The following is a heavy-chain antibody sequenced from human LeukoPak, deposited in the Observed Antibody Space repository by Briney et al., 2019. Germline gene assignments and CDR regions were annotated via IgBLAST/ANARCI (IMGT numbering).Heavy chain of an antibody. Sequence: SETLSLTCTVSGGSISSYYWSWIRQPPGKGLEWIGYIYYSGSTNYNPSLKSRVTISVDTSKNQFSLKLSSVTAADTAVYYCARAPHPRMRYYDFWSGPRGGMDVWGQGTTVTVSS. CDR2: IYYSGST. D-gene: IGHD3-3*01. CDR3: ARAPHPRMRYYDFWSGPRGGMDV. J-gene: IGHJ6*02. V-gene: IGHV4-59*01. CDR1: GGSISSYY.